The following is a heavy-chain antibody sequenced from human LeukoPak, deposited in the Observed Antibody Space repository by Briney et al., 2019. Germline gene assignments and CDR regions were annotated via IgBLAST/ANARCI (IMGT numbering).Heavy chain of an antibody. CDR1: GFTFISYA. CDR2: ISYDGSNK. V-gene: IGHV3-30*04. Sequence: PGGSLRLSCAASGFTFISYAMHWVRQAPGKGLEWVAVISYDGSNKYYADSVKGRFTISRDNSKNTLYLQMNSLRAEDTAVYYCERDGYSDCSGGSCYFEYWGQGILVTVSS. CDR3: ERDGYSDCSGGSCYFEY. J-gene: IGHJ4*02. D-gene: IGHD2-15*01.